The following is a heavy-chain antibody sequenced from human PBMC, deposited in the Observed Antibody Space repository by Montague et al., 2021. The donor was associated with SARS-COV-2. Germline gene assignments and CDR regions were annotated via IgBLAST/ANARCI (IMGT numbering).Heavy chain of an antibody. V-gene: IGHV3-23*01. CDR1: GFTFSSYA. CDR3: AKDLHYDILTGYWDY. J-gene: IGHJ4*02. D-gene: IGHD3-9*01. CDR2: ISGSGGST. Sequence: SLRLSCAASGFTFSSYAMSWVRQAPGKGLEWVSAISGSGGSTYYADSVKGRFTISRDNSKNTLYLQMNSLRAEDTAVYYCAKDLHYDILTGYWDYWGRGTLVTVSS.